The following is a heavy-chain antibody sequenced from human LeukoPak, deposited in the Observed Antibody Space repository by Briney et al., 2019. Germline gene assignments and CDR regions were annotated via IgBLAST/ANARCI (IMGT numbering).Heavy chain of an antibody. J-gene: IGHJ4*02. CDR3: AKVWRGDYCDY. CDR1: GFTFSSYG. CDR2: ISYDGGNK. V-gene: IGHV3-30*18. Sequence: GGSLRLSCAASGFTFSSYGMHWVRQAPGKGLEWVAVISYDGGNKFYADSVKGRFTISRDNSKNTLYLQMNSLRVEDTAVYYCAKVWRGDYCDYWGQGTLVTVSS. D-gene: IGHD3-3*01.